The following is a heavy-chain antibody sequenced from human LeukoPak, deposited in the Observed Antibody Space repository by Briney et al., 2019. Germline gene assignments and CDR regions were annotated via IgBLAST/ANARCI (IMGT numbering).Heavy chain of an antibody. CDR1: DGSLDIYY. CDR3: AAYGGDWRFDS. Sequence: TSETLSLTCGASDGSLDIYYWMFVRQPPGKGLQWIGEITYRGSPYYHPSLKSRVIISIDASQRHISLRLSPVTAADTVVYYCAAYGGDWRFDSWGQGTLVSVSS. V-gene: IGHV4-34*01. D-gene: IGHD2-21*01. J-gene: IGHJ4*02. CDR2: ITYRGSP.